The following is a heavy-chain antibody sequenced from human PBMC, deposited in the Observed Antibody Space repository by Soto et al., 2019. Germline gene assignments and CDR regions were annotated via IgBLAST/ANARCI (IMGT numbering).Heavy chain of an antibody. CDR1: WLSFSGYY. CDR2: INHSGST. J-gene: IGHJ6*02. V-gene: IGHV4-34*01. D-gene: IGHD1-1*01. Sequence: SDTLSLTCAIHWLSFSGYYWSWIPTPPGKGLEWIGEINHSGSTNYNPSLKSRVTISVDTSKNQFSLKLSSVTAADTAVYYCARGRNWNSYYYYYGMDVWGQGTTVT. CDR3: ARGRNWNSYYYYYGMDV.